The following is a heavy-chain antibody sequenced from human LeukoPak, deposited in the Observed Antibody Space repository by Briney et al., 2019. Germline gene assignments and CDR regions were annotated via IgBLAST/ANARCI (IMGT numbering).Heavy chain of an antibody. V-gene: IGHV1-69*13. D-gene: IGHD1-26*01. CDR1: GGTFISYA. CDR3: AAVVGALDAFDI. Sequence: ASVKVSCKASGGTFISYAISWVRQAPGQGLEWMGGIIPIFGTANYAQKFQGRVTITADESTSTAYMELSSLRSEDTAVYYCAAVVGALDAFDIWGQGTMVTVSS. CDR2: IIPIFGTA. J-gene: IGHJ3*02.